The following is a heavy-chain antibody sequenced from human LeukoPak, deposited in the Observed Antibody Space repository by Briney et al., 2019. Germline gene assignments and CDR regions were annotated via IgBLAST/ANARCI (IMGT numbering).Heavy chain of an antibody. V-gene: IGHV1-2*02. CDR3: ARDKNPTVFDY. J-gene: IGHJ4*01. CDR2: MKPESGKT. CDR1: GYTFTGYY. Sequence: ASVKVSCKASGYTFTGYYMHWVRQAPGQGLEWMGWMKPESGKTGTAQRSQGRVTLTRDTSTSTAYMEVTRLTSDDTAIYYCARDKNPTVFDYWGQGTLVTVSS.